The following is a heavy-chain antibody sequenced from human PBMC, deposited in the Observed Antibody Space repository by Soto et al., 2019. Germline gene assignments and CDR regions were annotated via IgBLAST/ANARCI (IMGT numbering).Heavy chain of an antibody. D-gene: IGHD3-22*01. CDR1: GSPISSYY. J-gene: IGHJ4*03. CDR2: IYYTGTT. V-gene: IGHV4-59*08. CDR3: ARLGDYYKAFEY. Sequence: SETPSLTCNVSGSPISSYYWSWFRQPPGQGLEWVGYIYYTGTTTYNPSLRSRVAISVDASKSQFSLDLRSVSAADTAVYYCARLGDYYKAFEYWGHGPVVSVSS.